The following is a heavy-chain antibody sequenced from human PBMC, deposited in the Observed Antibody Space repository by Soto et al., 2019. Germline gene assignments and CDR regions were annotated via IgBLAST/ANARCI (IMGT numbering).Heavy chain of an antibody. CDR2: NIPIFGTA. CDR3: VRAPILVGEKTYENYFDY. Sequence: ASVKVSCKASGGTFSNFVISWVRQAPGQGLEWMGGNIPIFGTANYAQKFQGRVTIIADESTGTTYMELTSLRSEDTAVYYCVRAPILVGEKTYENYFDYWGQGTLVTVSS. D-gene: IGHD2-21*01. J-gene: IGHJ4*02. CDR1: GGTFSNFV. V-gene: IGHV1-69*13.